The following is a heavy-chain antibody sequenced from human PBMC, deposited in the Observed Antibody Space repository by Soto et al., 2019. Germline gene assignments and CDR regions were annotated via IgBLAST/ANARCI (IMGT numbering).Heavy chain of an antibody. CDR2: ISGSGGST. CDR3: AKRNAPRHSSGSYFNWFDP. J-gene: IGHJ5*02. D-gene: IGHD3-10*01. V-gene: IGHV3-23*01. Sequence: PGGSVRLSCAASGFTFSSYAMSWVRQAPGKGLEWVSAISGSGGSTYYADSVKGRFTISRDNSKNTLYLQMNSLRAEDTAVYYCAKRNAPRHSSGSYFNWFDPWGQGTLVTVSS. CDR1: GFTFSSYA.